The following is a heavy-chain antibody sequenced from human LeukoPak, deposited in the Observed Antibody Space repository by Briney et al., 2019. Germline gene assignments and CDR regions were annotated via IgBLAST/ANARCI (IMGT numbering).Heavy chain of an antibody. D-gene: IGHD2-2*01. J-gene: IGHJ4*02. CDR2: ISSSSSYI. Sequence: GGSLRLSCAASGFTFSSYRMNWVRQAPGKGLELVSSISSSSSYIYYADSVKGRFTISRDNAKNSLYLQMNSPRAEDTAVYYCATVVVVPAATDYWGQGTLVTVSS. CDR1: GFTFSSYR. CDR3: ATVVVVPAATDY. V-gene: IGHV3-21*01.